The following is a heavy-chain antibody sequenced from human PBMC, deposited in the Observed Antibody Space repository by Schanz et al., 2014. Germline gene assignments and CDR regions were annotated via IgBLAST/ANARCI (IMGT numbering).Heavy chain of an antibody. CDR1: GFNFSNYD. J-gene: IGHJ4*02. Sequence: QVQLVESGGGVVQPGRSLRLSCAASGFNFSNYDIHWVRQAPGKGLEWVALIWYDGSNEYYADSVKGRFTISRDNPKKTLYLQMNSLRVEDTAVYYCAREGEWGYDPPRHWGQGTLVTVSS. V-gene: IGHV3-33*08. D-gene: IGHD5-12*01. CDR2: IWYDGSNE. CDR3: AREGEWGYDPPRH.